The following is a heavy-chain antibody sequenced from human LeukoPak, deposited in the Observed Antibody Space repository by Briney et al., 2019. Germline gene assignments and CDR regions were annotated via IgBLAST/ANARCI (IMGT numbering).Heavy chain of an antibody. CDR2: IRYDGSNK. CDR3: ARDIPNGDYVFEP. J-gene: IGHJ5*02. D-gene: IGHD4-17*01. Sequence: GGSLRLSCAASGFTFSSYGMHWVRQAPGKGLEWVAFIRYDGSNKYYADSVKGRFTISRDNAKNTLYVQMNNLRAEDTAVYYCARDIPNGDYVFEPWGQGTLVTVSS. CDR1: GFTFSSYG. V-gene: IGHV3-30*02.